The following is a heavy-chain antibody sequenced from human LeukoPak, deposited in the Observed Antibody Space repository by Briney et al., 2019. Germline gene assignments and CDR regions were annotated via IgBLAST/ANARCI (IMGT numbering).Heavy chain of an antibody. CDR1: GSIFTSYW. V-gene: IGHV5-51*01. J-gene: IGHJ4*02. CDR2: IYPGDYDT. Sequence: GASLQISSEGSGSIFTSYWNGWGRQLPGKGQEGRGIIYPGDYDTRYSPSFQRQVPISADKSISTAYLQWSSLKASDTAMYYCARHRTDYPHDYWGQGTLVTVSS. CDR3: ARHRTDYPHDY. D-gene: IGHD3-16*01.